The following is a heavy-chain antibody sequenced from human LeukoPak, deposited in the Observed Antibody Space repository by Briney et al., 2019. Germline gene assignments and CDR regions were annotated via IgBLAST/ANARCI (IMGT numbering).Heavy chain of an antibody. CDR2: ISSSGSTI. V-gene: IGHV3-48*03. CDR1: GFTFSSYE. CDR3: ARDPYSGSYSDYYYYYMDV. Sequence: GGSLRLSCAASGFTFSSYEMNWVRQAPGKGLEWVSYISSSGSTIYYADSVKGRFTISRDNAKNSLYLQMNSLRAEDTAVYCARDPYSGSYSDYYYYYMDVWGKGTTVTVSS. J-gene: IGHJ6*03. D-gene: IGHD1-26*01.